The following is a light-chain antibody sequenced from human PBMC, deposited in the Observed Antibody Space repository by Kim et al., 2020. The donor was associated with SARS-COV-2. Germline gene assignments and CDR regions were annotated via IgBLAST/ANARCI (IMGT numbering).Light chain of an antibody. Sequence: APEKASSFTCVGDNVRVKSGRWYRQKPGRAPVVVSHYDSDRPSGIPERFSGSNSGNTATLTITGVEAGDEADYYCQVWDNSRVHLVFGGGTQLTVL. CDR3: QVWDNSRVHLV. V-gene: IGLV3-21*04. J-gene: IGLJ2*01. CDR1: NVRVKS. CDR2: YDS.